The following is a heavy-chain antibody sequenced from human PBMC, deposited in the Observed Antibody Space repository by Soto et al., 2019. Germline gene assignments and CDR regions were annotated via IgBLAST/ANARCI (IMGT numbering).Heavy chain of an antibody. CDR2: IWYDGSNK. D-gene: IGHD2-15*01. J-gene: IGHJ3*02. Sequence: GGSLRLSCAASGFTFSSYGMHWVRQAPGKGLEWVAVIWYDGSNKYYADSVKGRFTISRDNSKNTLYLQMNSLRAEDTAVYYCAREGEYCSGGSCYALSDAFDIWGQGTMVTVSS. CDR1: GFTFSSYG. V-gene: IGHV3-33*01. CDR3: AREGEYCSGGSCYALSDAFDI.